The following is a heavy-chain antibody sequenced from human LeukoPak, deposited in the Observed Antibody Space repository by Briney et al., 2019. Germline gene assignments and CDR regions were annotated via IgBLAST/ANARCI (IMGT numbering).Heavy chain of an antibody. CDR3: AKGGYCSGWFDP. J-gene: IGHJ5*02. CDR2: ISWNSGNI. Sequence: GGSLRLSCAASGFTFDRYAMHWVRQPPGKGLEWVSGISWNSGNIGYADFVKGRFTISRDNAKNSLYLQMNSLRVEDTALYYCAKGGYCSGWFDPWGQGTLVTVSS. CDR1: GFTFDRYA. V-gene: IGHV3-9*01. D-gene: IGHD2-21*01.